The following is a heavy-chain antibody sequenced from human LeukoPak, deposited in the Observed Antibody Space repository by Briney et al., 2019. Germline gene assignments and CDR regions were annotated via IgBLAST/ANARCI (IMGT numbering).Heavy chain of an antibody. D-gene: IGHD3-22*01. J-gene: IGHJ5*02. Sequence: PGGSLRLSCEASGFNFKNAWMNWVRQAPGKGLEWVGRIRSNSDGGTIDYAAPVKGRFTLSRDDSKDTLYLQMNSLQTEDTAVYYCATDFYDSTWGQGTLVTVSS. CDR2: IRSNSDGGTI. V-gene: IGHV3-15*07. CDR3: ATDFYDST. CDR1: GFNFKNAW.